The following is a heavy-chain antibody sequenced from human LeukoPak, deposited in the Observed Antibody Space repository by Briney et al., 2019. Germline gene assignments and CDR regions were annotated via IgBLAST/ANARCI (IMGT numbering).Heavy chain of an antibody. CDR3: ARVSSGGHFDY. CDR2: ISSNGDGT. CDR1: GFTFSSSA. J-gene: IGHJ4*02. V-gene: IGHV3-64*02. D-gene: IGHD2-15*01. Sequence: GGSLRLSCAASGFTFSSSAKNWVRQAPGKGLEYVSSISSNGDGTYYADSVKGRFTISRDNSKNTLYLQMGSLRAEDMAVYYCARVSSGGHFDYWGQGILVPVSS.